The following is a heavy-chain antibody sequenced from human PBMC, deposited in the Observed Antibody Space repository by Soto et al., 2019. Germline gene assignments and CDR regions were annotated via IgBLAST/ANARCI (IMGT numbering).Heavy chain of an antibody. CDR3: ASLKEKHYYYGMDV. J-gene: IGHJ6*02. V-gene: IGHV3-30-3*01. CDR1: GFTFSSYA. CDR2: ISYDGSNK. Sequence: PGGSLRLSCAASGFTFSSYAMHWVRQAPGKGLEWVAVISYDGSNKYYADSVKGRFTISRDNSKNTLYLQMNSLRAEDTAVYYCASLKEKHYYYGMDVWGQGTTVTVS.